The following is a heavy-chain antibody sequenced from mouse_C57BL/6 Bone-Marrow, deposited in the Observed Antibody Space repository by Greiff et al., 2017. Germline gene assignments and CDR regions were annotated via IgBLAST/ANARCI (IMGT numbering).Heavy chain of an antibody. CDR3: ANHYYSSSYDWYFDV. D-gene: IGHD1-1*01. Sequence: QVQLKQPGPELVMPGASVKLSCKASGYTFTSYWMNWVKQRPGKGLEWIGEIDPSDSYTNYNQKFKGKSTLTVDKSSSTAYMQLSSLTSEDSAVYYCANHYYSSSYDWYFDVWGTGTTVTGSS. J-gene: IGHJ1*02. CDR2: IDPSDSYT. CDR1: GYTFTSYW. V-gene: IGHV1-69*01.